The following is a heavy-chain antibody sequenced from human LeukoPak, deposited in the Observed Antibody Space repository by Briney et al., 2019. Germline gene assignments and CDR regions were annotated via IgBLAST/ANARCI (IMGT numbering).Heavy chain of an antibody. CDR1: GFTFSSYA. Sequence: GGSLTLSCSASGFTFSSYAMHWVRQAPGKGLEYVSAITSDGVRTSYADSVKGRFTISRDNSKNTLYLQMSSLRAEDTAVYYCVERTTPGQPYDYWGRGTLVTVSS. CDR2: ITSDGVRT. J-gene: IGHJ4*02. V-gene: IGHV3-64D*06. CDR3: VERTTPGQPYDY. D-gene: IGHD1-1*01.